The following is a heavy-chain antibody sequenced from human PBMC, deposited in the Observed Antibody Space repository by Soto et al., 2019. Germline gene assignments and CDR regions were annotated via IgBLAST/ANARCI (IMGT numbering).Heavy chain of an antibody. D-gene: IGHD1-20*01. J-gene: IGHJ5*02. CDR2: ISGRGGST. CDR1: GLTFSGYA. Sequence: GGSLRLSCAASGLTFSGYAMSWVRQAPGKGLEWVSAISGRGGSTYYADSVKGRFTISRDNSKNTLYLQMNSLRAEDTAVYYCAKDRLSLITGSLGPWGQGTLVTVSS. V-gene: IGHV3-23*01. CDR3: AKDRLSLITGSLGP.